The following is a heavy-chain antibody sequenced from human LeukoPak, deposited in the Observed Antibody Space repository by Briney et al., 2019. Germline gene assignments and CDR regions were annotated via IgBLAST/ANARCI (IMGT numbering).Heavy chain of an antibody. CDR2: IFDSGSP. CDR1: GGPLSRHH. CDR3: ARGIEKRRGAVGFDP. J-gene: IGHJ5*02. V-gene: IGHV4-59*11. D-gene: IGHD6-13*01. Sequence: SDTLSLPCSLSGGPLSRHHWSWIPQPPGKGLEGFGHIFDSGSPYYHPYLKSRVTMSVDTSKNQFSLRLSSVTAADTAVYYCARGIEKRRGAVGFDPWGQGTLVTVSS.